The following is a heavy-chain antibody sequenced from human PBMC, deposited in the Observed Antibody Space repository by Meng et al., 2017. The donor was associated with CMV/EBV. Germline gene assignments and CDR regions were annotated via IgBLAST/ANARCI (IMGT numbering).Heavy chain of an antibody. CDR2: INSDGSST. J-gene: IGHJ5*02. CDR1: GFTFSSYW. D-gene: IGHD1-1*01. CDR3: ARDRVPTNWKDVYNWFDP. V-gene: IGHV3-74*01. Sequence: GGSLRLSCAASGFTFSSYWMHWVRPAPGKGLVWVSRINSDGSSTSYADSVKGRFTISRDNAKNTLYLQMNSLRAEDTAVYYCARDRVPTNWKDVYNWFDPWGQGTLVTVSS.